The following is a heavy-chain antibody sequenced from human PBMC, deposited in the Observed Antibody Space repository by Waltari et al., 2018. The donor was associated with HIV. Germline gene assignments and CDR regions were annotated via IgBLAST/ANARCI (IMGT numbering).Heavy chain of an antibody. V-gene: IGHV3-23*01. D-gene: IGHD2-2*01. CDR3: VKVVVHAYYYNGLDV. CDR2: INGRGTST. CDR1: GLRFSSFV. J-gene: IGHJ6*02. Sequence: EVQVLESGGDLVQPGGSLRLSCAGSGLRFSSFVMAWVGQASGKVLAWVSSINGRGTSTYNADSVKGRFTISRDNSQSMVYLQMNSLKVEDTAVFYCVKVVVHAYYYNGLDVWGQGTTVTFSS.